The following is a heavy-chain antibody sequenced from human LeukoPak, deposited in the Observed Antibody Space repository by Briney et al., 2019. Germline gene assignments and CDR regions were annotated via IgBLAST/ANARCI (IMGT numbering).Heavy chain of an antibody. D-gene: IGHD2-21*01. Sequence: SETLSLTCTVSGGSISSSSYYWGWIRQPPGKGLGWIGSIYYSGSTYYNPSLKSRVTISVDTSKNQFSLKLSSVTAADTAVYYCARVGSFFVGYWGQGTLVTVSS. CDR1: GGSISSSSYY. J-gene: IGHJ4*02. V-gene: IGHV4-39*07. CDR3: ARVGSFFVGY. CDR2: IYYSGST.